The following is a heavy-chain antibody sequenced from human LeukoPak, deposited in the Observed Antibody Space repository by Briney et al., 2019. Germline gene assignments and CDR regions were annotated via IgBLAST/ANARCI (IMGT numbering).Heavy chain of an antibody. CDR3: ARDRLVGSGLDV. CDR2: ISYDGSNK. V-gene: IGHV3-30*04. D-gene: IGHD3-10*01. CDR1: GFTFSSYA. Sequence: GGSLRLSCAASGFTFSSYAMHWVRQAPGKGLEWVAVISYDGSNKYYADSVKGRFTISRDNSKNTLYLQMNSLRAEDTAVYYCARDRLVGSGLDVWGQGTTVTVSS. J-gene: IGHJ6*02.